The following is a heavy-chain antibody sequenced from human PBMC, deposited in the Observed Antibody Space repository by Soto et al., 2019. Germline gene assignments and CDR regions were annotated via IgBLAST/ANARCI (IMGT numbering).Heavy chain of an antibody. J-gene: IGHJ4*02. V-gene: IGHV2-70*04. CDR2: IDWDDDK. D-gene: IGHD4-4*01. Sequence: SGLTLVSPTHTLTLSCTFSLCSLSTSGMRVSWIRQPPGKALEWLARIDWDDDKFYSTSLKTRLTISKDTSKNQVVLTMTNMDPVDTATYYCARTYVTSGFDYWGQGTLVTVSS. CDR1: LCSLSTSGMR. CDR3: ARTYVTSGFDY.